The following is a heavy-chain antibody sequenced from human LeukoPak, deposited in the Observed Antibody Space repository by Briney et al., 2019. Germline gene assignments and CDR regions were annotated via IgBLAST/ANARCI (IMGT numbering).Heavy chain of an antibody. D-gene: IGHD3-10*01. CDR2: INPNSGGT. V-gene: IGHV1-2*02. Sequence: ASVKVSCKASGYTFTGYYMHWVRQAPGQGLEWMGWINPNSGGTNYAQKFQGRVTMTRDTSISTAYMELSRLRSDDTAVYCCARAGYVPTYYGSGSYILGYWGQGTLVTVSS. J-gene: IGHJ4*02. CDR1: GYTFTGYY. CDR3: ARAGYVPTYYGSGSYILGY.